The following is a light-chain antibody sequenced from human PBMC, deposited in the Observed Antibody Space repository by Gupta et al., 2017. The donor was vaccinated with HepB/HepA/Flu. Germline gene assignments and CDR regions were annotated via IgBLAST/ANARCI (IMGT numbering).Light chain of an antibody. J-gene: IGKJ5*01. CDR1: QSIRNY. CDR2: SAS. Sequence: DIQMTQSPSSLSASVGDRVTITCRASQSIRNYLNWYQHKPGKAPKLLIYSASTLQNEVPSRFSGSGSETEFTLTISSLQPEDFAAYYCQQCLTTPITFGQGTRLELK. CDR3: QQCLTTPIT. V-gene: IGKV1-39*01.